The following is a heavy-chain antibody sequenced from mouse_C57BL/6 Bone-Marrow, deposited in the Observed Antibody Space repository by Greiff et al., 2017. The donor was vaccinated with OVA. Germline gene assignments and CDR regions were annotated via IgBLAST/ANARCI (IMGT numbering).Heavy chain of an antibody. Sequence: EVQRVESGGGLVQPGGSLSLSCAASGFTFTDYYMSWVRQPPGKALEWLGFIRNKANGYTTEYSASVKGRFTISRDNSQSILYLQMSALRAEDSATYYCASPSMITTDWYFDVWGTGTTVTVSS. CDR1: GFTFTDYY. CDR2: IRNKANGYTT. J-gene: IGHJ1*03. CDR3: ASPSMITTDWYFDV. V-gene: IGHV7-3*01. D-gene: IGHD2-4*01.